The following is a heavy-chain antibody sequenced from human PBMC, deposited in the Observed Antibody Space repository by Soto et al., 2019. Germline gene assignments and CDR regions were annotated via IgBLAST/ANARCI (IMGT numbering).Heavy chain of an antibody. Sequence: PGGSLRLSCGASEFSFGNYVMAWVRQAPGKGLEWVSTISTAGITHYADYVEGRFTISRDNSKSTLYLQMNSLTADDTAVYFCAKDASTGYADYWGQGTLVTVSS. CDR3: AKDASTGYADY. CDR1: EFSFGNYV. V-gene: IGHV3-23*01. D-gene: IGHD3-9*01. CDR2: ISTAGIT. J-gene: IGHJ4*02.